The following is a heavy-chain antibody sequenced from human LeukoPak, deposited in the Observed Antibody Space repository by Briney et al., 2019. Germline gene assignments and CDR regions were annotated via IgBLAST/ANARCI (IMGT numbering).Heavy chain of an antibody. CDR3: ARAPSHDFWSDYYLSPYYFDY. V-gene: IGHV4-31*03. CDR1: GGPISSGDYY. Sequence: NPSETLSLTCTVSGGPISSGDYYWSWIRQHPGKGLEWIGYIHYSESTYYNPSLKSRVTISVDTSKNQFSLKLSSVTAADTAVYYCARAPSHDFWSDYYLSPYYFDYWGQGTLVTVSS. CDR2: IHYSEST. J-gene: IGHJ4*02. D-gene: IGHD3-3*01.